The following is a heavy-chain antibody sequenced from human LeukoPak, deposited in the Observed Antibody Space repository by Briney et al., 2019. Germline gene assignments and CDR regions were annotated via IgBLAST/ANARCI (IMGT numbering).Heavy chain of an antibody. D-gene: IGHD4-23*01. J-gene: IGHJ3*02. Sequence: ASVKVSCKASGYTFTGYYMHWVRQAPGQGLEWMGWINPNSGGTNYAQKFQGRVTMTRDTSISTAYMELSRLRSDDTAVYYCARGDGGNSFFVAFDIWGQGTMVTVSS. V-gene: IGHV1-2*02. CDR2: INPNSGGT. CDR1: GYTFTGYY. CDR3: ARGDGGNSFFVAFDI.